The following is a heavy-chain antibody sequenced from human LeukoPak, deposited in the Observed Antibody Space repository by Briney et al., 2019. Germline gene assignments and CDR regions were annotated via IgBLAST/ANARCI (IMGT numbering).Heavy chain of an antibody. D-gene: IGHD6-19*01. J-gene: IGHJ4*02. CDR3: AKWAQSSGWYGPTGY. V-gene: IGHV3-23*01. CDR2: ISGSGGST. Sequence: GASLRLSCAASGFTFSSDAISWVRQAPGKGLEWVSAISGSGGSTYYADSVKGRFTISRDNSKNTLYLQVNSLRAEDTAVYYCAKWAQSSGWYGPTGYWGQGTLVTVSS. CDR1: GFTFSSDA.